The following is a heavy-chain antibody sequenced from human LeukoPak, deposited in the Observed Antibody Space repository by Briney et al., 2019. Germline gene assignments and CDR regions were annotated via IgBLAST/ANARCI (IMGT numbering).Heavy chain of an antibody. CDR1: GGSISNYY. CDR3: ARHSLFQQLGSFDI. V-gene: IGHV4-59*08. J-gene: IGHJ3*02. CDR2: IYYGRST. Sequence: SETLSLTCTVSGGSISNYYWSWIRQPPGRGLEWIGYIYYGRSTNYNPSLKSRVTISVDSSKNQFSLKLSSVTAADTAVYYCARHSLFQQLGSFDIWGQGTMVTVSS. D-gene: IGHD6-6*01.